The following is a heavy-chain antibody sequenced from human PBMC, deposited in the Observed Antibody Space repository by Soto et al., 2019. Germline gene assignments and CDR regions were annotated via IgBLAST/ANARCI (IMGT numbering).Heavy chain of an antibody. J-gene: IGHJ4*02. V-gene: IGHV3-33*01. CDR3: AMDPGRGDPPFEY. CDR1: GFNFKNYG. CDR2: IWNDGKNK. Sequence: QVQLVESGGGVVQPGMSLTLSCAASGFNFKNYGIHWVRQVPGKGLEWVAVIWNDGKNKYYADSVQGRATISRDNSNNIVFLQLNSLRAYDTALYQCAMDPGRGDPPFEYWGQGTLVTVSS. D-gene: IGHD3-10*01.